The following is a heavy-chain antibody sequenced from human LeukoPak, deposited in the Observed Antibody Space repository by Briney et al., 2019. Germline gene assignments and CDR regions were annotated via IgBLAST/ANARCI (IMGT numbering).Heavy chain of an antibody. J-gene: IGHJ3*02. CDR3: ARGPGVPFDAFDI. Sequence: SQTLSLTCTVSGGSISSGSYYWSWIRQPAGKGLEWIGRIYTSGSTNYNPSLKSRVTISVDTSKNQFSLKLSSVTAADTAVYYCARGPGVPFDAFDIWGQGTMVTVSS. CDR2: IYTSGST. D-gene: IGHD2-2*01. V-gene: IGHV4-61*02. CDR1: GGSISSGSYY.